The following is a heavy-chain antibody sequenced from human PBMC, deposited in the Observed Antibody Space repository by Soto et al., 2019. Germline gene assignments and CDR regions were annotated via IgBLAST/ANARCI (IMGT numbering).Heavy chain of an antibody. V-gene: IGHV4-30-4*01. CDR3: ARDAMTPYGMDV. J-gene: IGHJ6*02. Sequence: QVQLQESGPGLVKPSQTLSLTCTVSGGSISSGDYYWSWIRQPPGKGLEWIGYIYYSGSTYYNPFLKDRVTISVDTSKNQFSRNLSSVTAADTAVYYCARDAMTPYGMDVWGQGTTVTVSS. CDR2: IYYSGST. CDR1: GGSISSGDYY.